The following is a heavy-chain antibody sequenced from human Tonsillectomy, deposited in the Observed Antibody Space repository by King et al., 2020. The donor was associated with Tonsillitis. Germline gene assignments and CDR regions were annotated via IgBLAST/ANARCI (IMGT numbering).Heavy chain of an antibody. CDR2: IGSSDL. Sequence: QLVQSGGGLVKPGGSLRLSCAASGFSFSPYGMNWVRQAPGKGLEWVSSIGSSDLYYADSVKGRFTISRDNAKSSLYLQMNSLRAEDTAVYYCARIALPGIAVAGIDYWGQGTLVTVSS. CDR1: GFSFSPYG. V-gene: IGHV3-21*01. CDR3: ARIALPGIAVAGIDY. J-gene: IGHJ4*02. D-gene: IGHD6-19*01.